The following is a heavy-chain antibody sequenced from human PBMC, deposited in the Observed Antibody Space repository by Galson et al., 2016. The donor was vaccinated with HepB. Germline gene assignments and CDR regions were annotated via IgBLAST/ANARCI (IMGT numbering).Heavy chain of an antibody. CDR2: LSVSGDTT. CDR1: GFTFGDYT. CDR3: ALGFCSTTTCYPDYFGP. J-gene: IGHJ5*02. Sequence: SLRLSCAASGFTFGDYTMSWVRQAPGKGLEWVSGLSVSGDTTYYADSVKGRFTISRDNSKNTLHLQMNSLRADDTAVYYCALGFCSTTTCYPDYFGPWGQGALVTVSS. D-gene: IGHD2-2*01. V-gene: IGHV3-23*01.